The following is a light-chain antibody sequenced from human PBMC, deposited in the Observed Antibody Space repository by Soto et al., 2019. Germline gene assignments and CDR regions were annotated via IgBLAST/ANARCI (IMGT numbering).Light chain of an antibody. V-gene: IGKV1-5*03. CDR1: QSISSW. J-gene: IGKJ2*02. CDR3: QQYNGYSGT. CDR2: KAS. Sequence: DTQMTQSPSTLSASVGDRVTITCRASQSISSWLAWYQQKPGKAPKLLIYKASNLESGVPSRFSGSASGTEFTLTISSLQPDDLATYYCQQYNGYSGTFGQGTKQEIK.